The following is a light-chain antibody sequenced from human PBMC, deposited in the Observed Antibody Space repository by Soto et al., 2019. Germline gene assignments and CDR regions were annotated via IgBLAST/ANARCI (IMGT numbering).Light chain of an antibody. V-gene: IGKV1-12*01. CDR3: KQSSAFPLT. Sequence: GARVTITCRASQGINNWLAWYQQKPGKAPELLIYAVSYLQSGVPSRFSGSGSGTDFTLTISSLQPEDFATCFCKQSSAFPLTFGGGTKVDIK. J-gene: IGKJ4*01. CDR2: AVS. CDR1: QGINNW.